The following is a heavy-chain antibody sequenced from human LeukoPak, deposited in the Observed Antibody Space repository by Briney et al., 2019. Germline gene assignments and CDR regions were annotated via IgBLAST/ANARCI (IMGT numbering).Heavy chain of an antibody. V-gene: IGHV3-74*01. CDR1: SFTVANSW. CDR2: INTDGSST. J-gene: IGHJ4*02. D-gene: IGHD1-26*01. CDR3: ASPFRGADY. Sequence: GGSLRLSHAPSSFTVANSWTHCARQAPGKGLVWVSRINTDGSSTDYADSVKGRFTISRDNAKNTLYLQMNGLSAEDTALYYCASPFRGADYWGQGTLVTVSS.